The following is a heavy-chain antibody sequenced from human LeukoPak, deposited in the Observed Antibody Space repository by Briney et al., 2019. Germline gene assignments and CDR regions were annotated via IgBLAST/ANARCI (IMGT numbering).Heavy chain of an antibody. Sequence: SETLSLTCAVYGGSFSGYYWSWIRQPPGKGLEWIGEINHSGSTNCNPSLKSRVTISVDTSKNQFSLKLSSVTAADTAVYYCARGFYSSWIDYWGQGTLVTVSS. D-gene: IGHD6-13*01. V-gene: IGHV4-34*01. CDR1: GGSFSGYY. J-gene: IGHJ4*02. CDR2: INHSGST. CDR3: ARGFYSSWIDY.